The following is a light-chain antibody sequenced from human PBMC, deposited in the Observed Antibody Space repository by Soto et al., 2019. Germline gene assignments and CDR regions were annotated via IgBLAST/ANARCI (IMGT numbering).Light chain of an antibody. CDR1: SSDVGGYNY. Sequence: QSALTQPASVSGSPGQSITISCTGTSSDVGGYNYVSWYQQHPGKAPKLMIYEVSNRPSGVSNRFSGSKSGNTASLTISGLQAEDGADYYCSSYTSSSTTVFGTGTKLTVL. J-gene: IGLJ1*01. CDR3: SSYTSSSTTV. CDR2: EVS. V-gene: IGLV2-14*01.